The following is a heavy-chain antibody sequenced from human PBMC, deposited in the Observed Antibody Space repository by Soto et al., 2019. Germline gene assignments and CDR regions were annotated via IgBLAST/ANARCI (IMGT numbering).Heavy chain of an antibody. V-gene: IGHV4-59*01. Sequence: SETLSLTCTVFGGSISSYYWSWIRQPPGKGLEWIGYIYYSGSTNYNPSLKSRVTISVDTSKNQFSLKLSSVTAADTAVYYCARVGYYYGSGSYYTEFSPGWFDPWGQGTLVTVSS. CDR3: ARVGYYYGSGSYYTEFSPGWFDP. D-gene: IGHD3-10*01. CDR2: IYYSGST. J-gene: IGHJ5*02. CDR1: GGSISSYY.